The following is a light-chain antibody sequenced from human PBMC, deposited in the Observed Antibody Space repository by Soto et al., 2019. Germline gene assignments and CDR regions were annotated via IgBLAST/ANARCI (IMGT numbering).Light chain of an antibody. CDR2: GTS. CDR1: QSVRSAY. V-gene: IGKV3-20*01. J-gene: IGKJ2*01. Sequence: ENVLTQSPGTLSLSPGERATLSCRASQSVRSAYLAWYQQKPGQSTRLLIYGTSSRATGIPDRFSGSGSGTDFTLTISRLEPEDFAVYLCQQYGTSPYTFGQGTKLEIK. CDR3: QQYGTSPYT.